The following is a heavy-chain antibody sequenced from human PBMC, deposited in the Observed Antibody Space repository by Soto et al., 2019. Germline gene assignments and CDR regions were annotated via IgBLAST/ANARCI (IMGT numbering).Heavy chain of an antibody. V-gene: IGHV3-7*01. D-gene: IGHD3-3*01. CDR2: IKQDGSEK. CDR3: AREPGATIFGVVMHYYYYGMDV. CDR1: GFTFSSYW. J-gene: IGHJ6*02. Sequence: PGGSLRLSXAASGFTFSSYWMSWVRQAPGKGLEWVANIKQDGSEKYYVDSVKGRFTISRDNAKNSLYLQMNSLRAEDTAVYYCAREPGATIFGVVMHYYYYGMDVWGQGTTVTVSS.